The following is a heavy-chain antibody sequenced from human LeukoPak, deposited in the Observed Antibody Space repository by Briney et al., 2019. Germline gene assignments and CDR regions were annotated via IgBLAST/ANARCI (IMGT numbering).Heavy chain of an antibody. J-gene: IGHJ4*02. V-gene: IGHV4-34*01. CDR3: ATSAVVRGIIRY. CDR1: GGSFSGYY. CDR2: INHIGNT. Sequence: SETLSLTCAVYGGSFSGYYWSWIRQPPGKGLEWIGEINHIGNTNYNPSLKSRLTISVDTSQNQFSLKLKSVTAADTAVYYCATSAVVRGIIRYWGQGTLVTVSS. D-gene: IGHD3-10*01.